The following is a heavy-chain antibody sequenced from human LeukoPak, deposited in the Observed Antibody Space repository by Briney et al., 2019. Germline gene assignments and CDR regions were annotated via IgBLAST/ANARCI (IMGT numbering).Heavy chain of an antibody. J-gene: IGHJ4*02. CDR3: ARRQYYYDSSGYYYDY. D-gene: IGHD3-22*01. V-gene: IGHV5-51*01. Sequence: GESLKISCKGSGYRFTSYWIGWVRQMPGKGLEWMGIIYPGDSGTRYSPSFQGQVTISADKSISTAYLQWSSLKASYTAMYYCARRQYYYDSSGYYYDYWGQGTLVTVSS. CDR2: IYPGDSGT. CDR1: GYRFTSYW.